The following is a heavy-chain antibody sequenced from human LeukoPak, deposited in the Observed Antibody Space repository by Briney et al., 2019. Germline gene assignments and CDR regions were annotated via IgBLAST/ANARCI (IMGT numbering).Heavy chain of an antibody. Sequence: GGSLRLSCPASGFTFSSYGMHWVRQAPGKGLEWVAVISYDGSNKYYADSVKGRFTISRDNSKNTLYLQMNSLRAEDTAVYYCAKNDCSSTSCYYSLAYWGQGTLVTVSS. CDR1: GFTFSSYG. V-gene: IGHV3-30*18. CDR3: AKNDCSSTSCYYSLAY. J-gene: IGHJ4*02. CDR2: ISYDGSNK. D-gene: IGHD2-2*01.